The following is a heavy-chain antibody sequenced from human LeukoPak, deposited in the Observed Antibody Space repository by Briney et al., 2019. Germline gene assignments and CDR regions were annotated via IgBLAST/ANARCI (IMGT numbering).Heavy chain of an antibody. V-gene: IGHV4-61*02. Sequence: SETLSLTCTVSGGSISSGSYYWSWIRQPAGKGLEWIGRIYTSGSTNYNPSLKSRVTISVDTSKNQFSLKLSSVTAADTAVYYCARGRGETGYYPNYYYYYMDVWGKGTTVTISS. D-gene: IGHD3-9*01. CDR2: IYTSGST. CDR1: GGSISSGSYY. J-gene: IGHJ6*03. CDR3: ARGRGETGYYPNYYYYYMDV.